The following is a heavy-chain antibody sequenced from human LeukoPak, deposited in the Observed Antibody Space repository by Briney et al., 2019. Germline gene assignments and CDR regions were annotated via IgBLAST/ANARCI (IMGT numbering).Heavy chain of an antibody. J-gene: IGHJ4*02. D-gene: IGHD3-10*01. CDR3: ARGWTMVRGVPSLDY. CDR2: IYYSGST. Sequence: PSETLSLTCTVSGGSISSGDYYWSWIRQPPGKGLEWIGHIYYSGSTYYNPSLKSRVTISVDTSKNQFSLKLSSVTAADTAVYYCARGWTMVRGVPSLDYWGQGTLVTVSS. CDR1: GGSISSGDYY. V-gene: IGHV4-30-4*08.